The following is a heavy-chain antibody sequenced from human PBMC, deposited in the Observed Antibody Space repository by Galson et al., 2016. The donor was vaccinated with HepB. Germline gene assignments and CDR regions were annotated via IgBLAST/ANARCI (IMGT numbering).Heavy chain of an antibody. V-gene: IGHV3-74*01. D-gene: IGHD2-2*02. Sequence: SLRLSCAASGFTFSTYWMHWVRQVPGMGLVWVSRVNSDGSRTTYVDSVKGRFTISRDNAKNTLYLQMNSLRVEDTAIYYCARGRTTSCNSAFDIWGQGTMVTVSS. CDR2: VNSDGSRT. CDR1: GFTFSTYW. CDR3: ARGRTTSCNSAFDI. J-gene: IGHJ3*02.